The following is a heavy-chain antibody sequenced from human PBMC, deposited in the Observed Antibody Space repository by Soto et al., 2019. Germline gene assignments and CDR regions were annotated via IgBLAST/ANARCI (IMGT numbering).Heavy chain of an antibody. CDR2: IYSGGST. J-gene: IGHJ4*02. Sequence: EVQLVESGGGLVQPGGSLRLSCAASEFSVSSNYMSWVRQAPGKGLEWVSVIYSGGSTYYADSVKGRFTISRDNSKNTLYLQINSLRAEDTAVYYCASGGINMRTFDYWGQGTLFTVSS. CDR3: ASGGINMRTFDY. D-gene: IGHD1-1*01. V-gene: IGHV3-66*01. CDR1: EFSVSSNY.